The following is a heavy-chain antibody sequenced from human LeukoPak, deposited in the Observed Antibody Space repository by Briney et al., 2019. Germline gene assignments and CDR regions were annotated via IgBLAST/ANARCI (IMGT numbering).Heavy chain of an antibody. CDR3: ARVTYSIFDY. J-gene: IGHJ4*02. CDR1: GYSISSGYY. Sequence: SETLSLTCTVSGYSISSGYYWGWIRQPPGKGLEWIANLYHIGSTYYNPSLKSRGTISVDTSKNQFSLKLSSVTAADTAVYYCARVTYSIFDYWGQGTLVTVSS. V-gene: IGHV4-38-2*02. D-gene: IGHD2-21*01. CDR2: LYHIGST.